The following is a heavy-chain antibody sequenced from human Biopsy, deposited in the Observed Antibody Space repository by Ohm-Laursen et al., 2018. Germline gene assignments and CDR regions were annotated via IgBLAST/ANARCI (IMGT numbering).Heavy chain of an antibody. V-gene: IGHV4-59*08. CDR2: ISHTGYT. J-gene: IGHJ1*01. CDR3: ARGSNEYGGLYFPH. D-gene: IGHD4-23*01. CDR1: GGSISSYY. Sequence: GTLSLTCTVSGGSISSYYWSWIRQPPGKGLEWIGYISHTGYTSYKSSLKSRVTISLDTSRKHFSLRLTSLAAADTAVYYCARGSNEYGGLYFPHWGQGTLVTVSS.